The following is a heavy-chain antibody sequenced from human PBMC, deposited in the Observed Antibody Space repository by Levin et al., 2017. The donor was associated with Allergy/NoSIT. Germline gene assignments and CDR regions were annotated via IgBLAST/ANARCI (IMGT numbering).Heavy chain of an antibody. J-gene: IGHJ6*02. CDR3: ARMGAVAGAYCMDI. Sequence: TLSLTCTFSGFSLSTSGMRVSWIRQPPGKALEWPARIDWDNDKFYSTSLKTRLTISKDTSKNQVVLTMTNMDPVDTGTYYCARMGAVAGAYCMDIWGQGTTVTVSS. CDR1: GFSLSTSGMR. D-gene: IGHD6-19*01. V-gene: IGHV2-70*04. CDR2: IDWDNDK.